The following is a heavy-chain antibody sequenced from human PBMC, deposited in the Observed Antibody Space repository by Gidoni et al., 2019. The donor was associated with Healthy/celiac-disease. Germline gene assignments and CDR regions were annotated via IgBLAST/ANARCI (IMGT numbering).Heavy chain of an antibody. D-gene: IGHD3-9*01. CDR1: GFTFRSHA. Sequence: EVQLVESGGGLVQPGGSLRLSCAASGFTFRSHALSWVRQAPGKGLEWVSAISGSGGSTYYADSVKGRFTISRDNSKNTLYLQMNSLRAEDTAVYYCAKGAAGLRYFDWLDYFDYWGQGTLVTVSS. CDR2: ISGSGGST. CDR3: AKGAAGLRYFDWLDYFDY. J-gene: IGHJ4*02. V-gene: IGHV3-23*04.